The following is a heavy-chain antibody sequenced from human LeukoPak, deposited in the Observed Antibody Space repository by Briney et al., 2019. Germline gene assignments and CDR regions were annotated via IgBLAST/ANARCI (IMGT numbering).Heavy chain of an antibody. V-gene: IGHV3-9*01. J-gene: IGHJ3*02. CDR1: GFTFDDYA. CDR2: ISWNSGSI. Sequence: GGSLRLSCAASGFTFDDYAMHWVRQAPGKGLEWVSGISWNSGSIGYADSVKGRFIISRDNAKNSLYLQMNSLRAEDTALYYCAKDILRDVPLGAFDIWGQGTMVTVSS. D-gene: IGHD2-15*01. CDR3: AKDILRDVPLGAFDI.